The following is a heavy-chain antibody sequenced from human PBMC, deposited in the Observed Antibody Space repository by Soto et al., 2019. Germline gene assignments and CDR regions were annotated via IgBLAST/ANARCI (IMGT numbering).Heavy chain of an antibody. CDR1: GYTFTSYY. J-gene: IGHJ6*02. V-gene: IGHV1-46*01. CDR2: INPSGGST. CDR3: ARDNMAMVRGVMKGVYYYYGMDV. Sequence: QVQLVQSGAEVKKPGASVKVSCKASGYTFTSYYMHWVRQAPGQGLEWMGIINPSGGSTSYAQKFQGRVTMTRDTSTSTVYMELSSLRSEDTAVYYCARDNMAMVRGVMKGVYYYYGMDVWGQGTTVTVSS. D-gene: IGHD3-10*01.